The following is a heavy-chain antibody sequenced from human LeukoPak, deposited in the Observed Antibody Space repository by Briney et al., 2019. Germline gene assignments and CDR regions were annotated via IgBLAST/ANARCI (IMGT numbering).Heavy chain of an antibody. D-gene: IGHD3-22*01. V-gene: IGHV3-30-3*01. CDR1: GFTFSSYA. Sequence: AGGSLRLSCAASGFTFSSYAMHWVRQAPGKGLEWVAVISYDGSNKYYADSVKGRFTISRDNSKNTLYLQMNSLRAEDTAVYYCARALHYYDSSSYWGQGTLVTVSS. J-gene: IGHJ4*02. CDR3: ARALHYYDSSSY. CDR2: ISYDGSNK.